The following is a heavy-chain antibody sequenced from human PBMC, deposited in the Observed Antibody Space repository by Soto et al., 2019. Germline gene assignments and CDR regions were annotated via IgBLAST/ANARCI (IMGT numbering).Heavy chain of an antibody. V-gene: IGHV1-69*13. D-gene: IGHD2-2*02. Sequence: GASVKVSCKASGGTFSSYAISWVRQAPGQGLEWMGGIIPIFGTANYAQKFQGRVTITADESTSTAYMELSSLRSEDTAVYYCAREGRIVAVPAAIRWGADGRGLWGQGTLVTVSS. CDR2: IIPIFGTA. CDR3: AREGRIVAVPAAIRWGADGRGL. J-gene: IGHJ4*02. CDR1: GGTFSSYA.